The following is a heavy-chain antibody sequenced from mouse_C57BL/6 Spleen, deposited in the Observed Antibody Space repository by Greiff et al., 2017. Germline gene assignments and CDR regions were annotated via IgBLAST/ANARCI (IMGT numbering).Heavy chain of an antibody. Sequence: VQLQQPGAELVRPGTSVKLSCKASGYTFTSYWMHWVKQRPGQGLEWIGVIDPSDSYTNYNQKFKGKATLTVDTSSSTAYMQLSSLTSEDSAVYDCARIPYGSSPWFAYWGQGTLVTVSA. V-gene: IGHV1-59*01. CDR1: GYTFTSYW. CDR3: ARIPYGSSPWFAY. CDR2: IDPSDSYT. D-gene: IGHD1-1*01. J-gene: IGHJ3*01.